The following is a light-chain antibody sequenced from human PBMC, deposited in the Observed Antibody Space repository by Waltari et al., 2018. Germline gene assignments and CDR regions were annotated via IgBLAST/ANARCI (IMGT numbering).Light chain of an antibody. Sequence: QSALTQTVTVSGSPGQSITIPCTGTSSDVGNYNLVSWYQQHPGKAPTLIIDDVNKRPSGVSSRFSGSKSGNTASLTISGLQAADEADYYCCSYAGSAISVFGGGTKLTVL. CDR2: DVN. J-gene: IGLJ3*02. V-gene: IGLV2-23*02. CDR1: SSDVGNYNL. CDR3: CSYAGSAISV.